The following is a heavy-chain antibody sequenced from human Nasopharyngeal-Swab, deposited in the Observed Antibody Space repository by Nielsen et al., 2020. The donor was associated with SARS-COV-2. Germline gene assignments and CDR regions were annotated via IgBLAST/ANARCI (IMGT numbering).Heavy chain of an antibody. CDR1: GFTFSTYA. V-gene: IGHV3-30*18. J-gene: IGHJ6*02. CDR2: ISNDGSNK. Sequence: GESLKISCAASGFTFSTYAMHWVRQAPGKGLEWVTLISNDGSNKYYGDSVKGRFTISRDNSRNTLFLQMNSLRPEDTAVYYCAKAQGIRYGLDVWATGPRSPSP. CDR3: AKAQGIRYGLDV.